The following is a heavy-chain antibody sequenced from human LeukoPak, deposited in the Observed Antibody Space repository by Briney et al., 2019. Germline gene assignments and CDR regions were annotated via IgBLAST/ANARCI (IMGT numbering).Heavy chain of an antibody. CDR3: AKDELLWFGELGYYFDY. CDR2: ISGSGGST. D-gene: IGHD3-10*01. Sequence: GGSLRLSCTTSGFTFSSYGMSWVRQAPGKGLEWVSAISGSGGSTYYADSVKGRFTISRDNSKNTLYLQMNSLRAEDTAVYYCAKDELLWFGELGYYFDYWGQGTLVTVSS. J-gene: IGHJ4*02. CDR1: GFTFSSYG. V-gene: IGHV3-23*01.